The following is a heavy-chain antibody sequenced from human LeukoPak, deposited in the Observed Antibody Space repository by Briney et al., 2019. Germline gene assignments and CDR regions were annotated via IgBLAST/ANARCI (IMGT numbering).Heavy chain of an antibody. CDR2: IIPIFGTA. D-gene: IGHD1-26*01. Sequence: ASVKVSCKASGGTFSSYAISWVRQAPGQGLEGMGRIIPIFGTANYAQKFQGRVTITTDESTSTAYMELSSLRSEDTAVYYCARDLGYRGSYVFDYWGQGTLVTVSS. J-gene: IGHJ4*02. CDR3: ARDLGYRGSYVFDY. V-gene: IGHV1-69*05. CDR1: GGTFSSYA.